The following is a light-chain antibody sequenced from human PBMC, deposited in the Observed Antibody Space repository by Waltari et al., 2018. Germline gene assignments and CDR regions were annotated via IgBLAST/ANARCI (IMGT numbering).Light chain of an antibody. Sequence: DIVMTQSPDSLAVSLGARATINCKSRQSVLSSSNNKNYLVWYQQKPGRPPQLLIYWASTRESGVPDRFTGSGSGTDFTLTISSLQAEDVAVYYCQQFYNTPWTFGQGTKVEIK. V-gene: IGKV4-1*01. J-gene: IGKJ1*01. CDR1: QSVLSSSNNKNY. CDR3: QQFYNTPWT. CDR2: WAS.